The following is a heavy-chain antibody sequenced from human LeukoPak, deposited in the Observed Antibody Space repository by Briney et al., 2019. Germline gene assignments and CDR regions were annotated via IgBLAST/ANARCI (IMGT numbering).Heavy chain of an antibody. CDR1: GFTFSSYA. V-gene: IGHV3-23*01. J-gene: IGHJ5*02. D-gene: IGHD6-13*01. CDR3: AHPTEYSSSWYGNWFDP. Sequence: PGGSLRLSCAASGFTFSSYAMSWVRPGPGKGLEWVSAISSSGGSTYYAYSLKGRFTISRDNSKNRLYLQMNSPRAEDTAVYYCAHPTEYSSSWYGNWFDPWGQGTLVTVSS. CDR2: ISSSGGST.